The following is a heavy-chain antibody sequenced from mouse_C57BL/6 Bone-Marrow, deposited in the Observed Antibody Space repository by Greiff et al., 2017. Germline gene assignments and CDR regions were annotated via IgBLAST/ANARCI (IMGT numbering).Heavy chain of an antibody. CDR2: IHPNSGST. CDR3: ARGAQAPWFAY. J-gene: IGHJ3*01. V-gene: IGHV1-64*01. CDR1: GYTFTSYW. D-gene: IGHD3-2*02. Sequence: VQLQQPGAELVKPGASVQLSCKASGYTFTSYWMHWVKQRPGQGLEWIGMIHPNSGSTNYNEKFKSKATLTVDKSSSTAYMQLSSLTSEDAAVYYCARGAQAPWFAYWGQGTLVTVSA.